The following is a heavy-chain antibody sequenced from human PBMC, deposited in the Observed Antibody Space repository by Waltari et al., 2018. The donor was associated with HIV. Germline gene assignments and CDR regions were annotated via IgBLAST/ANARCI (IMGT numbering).Heavy chain of an antibody. CDR1: GYSFTGYY. CDR3: ARVPGTRGCFDI. Sequence: QVQLVQSGAEVKKPGASVKVSCTASGYSFTGYYTHWVRQAPGQGIEWMGGINPNKGVTNYAQKCQGRVTMTRDTSISTFYMELSRLISDDTGVYYCARVPGTRGCFDIWGQGTVVTVSS. J-gene: IGHJ3*02. V-gene: IGHV1-2*02. CDR2: INPNKGVT. D-gene: IGHD3-10*01.